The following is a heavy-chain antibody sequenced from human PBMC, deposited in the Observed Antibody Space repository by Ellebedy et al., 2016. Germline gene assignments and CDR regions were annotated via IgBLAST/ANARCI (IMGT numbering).Heavy chain of an antibody. D-gene: IGHD3-16*01. J-gene: IGHJ4*02. CDR2: IYTNGDT. Sequence: GESLKISCGASGFTFSSYWMHWVRQTPGKGLVWVSRIYTNGDTYYADSVKGRFAISRDNAKNTLFLQMNSLRADDTAVYYCARGGEGYGNFDYWGQGTLVAVSS. V-gene: IGHV3-74*01. CDR3: ARGGEGYGNFDY. CDR1: GFTFSSYW.